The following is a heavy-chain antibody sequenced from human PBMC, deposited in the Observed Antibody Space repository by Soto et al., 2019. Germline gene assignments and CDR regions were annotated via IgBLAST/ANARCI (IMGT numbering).Heavy chain of an antibody. J-gene: IGHJ4*02. D-gene: IGHD3-16*01. CDR1: GFSFSSYW. CDR3: GRLYSYGKPFDY. Sequence: EVQLVESGGGLVQPGGSLRLSCAASGFSFSSYWMHWVRQAPGKGLVWVSHINSDGSSTTYADSVKGRFTISRDNAKNTLYLQMNSLRAEDTAVYYCGRLYSYGKPFDYWGQGTLVTVSS. CDR2: INSDGSST. V-gene: IGHV3-74*01.